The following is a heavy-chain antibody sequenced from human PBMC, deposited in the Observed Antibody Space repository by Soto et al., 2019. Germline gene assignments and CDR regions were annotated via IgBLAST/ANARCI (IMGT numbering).Heavy chain of an antibody. CDR3: AKISMTEDSNSN. Sequence: EVQLLESGGGLVQPGGSLRLSCAASGFTFSSYAMTWVRQAPGKGLEWVSAIVVSGGSTYYADSVKGRFTISRDNSKNTLYLKMNSLRAEDTAVYYCAKISMTEDSNSNWGQGTLVTVS. D-gene: IGHD1-1*01. CDR2: IVVSGGST. J-gene: IGHJ4*02. V-gene: IGHV3-23*01. CDR1: GFTFSSYA.